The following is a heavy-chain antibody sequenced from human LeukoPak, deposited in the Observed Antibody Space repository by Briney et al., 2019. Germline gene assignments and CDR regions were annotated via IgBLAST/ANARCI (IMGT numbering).Heavy chain of an antibody. CDR1: GYTFTGYY. CDR2: INPNSGGT. CDR3: AKVREVGTNIEVVVVDISGAFDM. Sequence: ASVKVSCKASGYTFTGYYMHWVRQAPGQGLEWMGWINPNSGGTNYAQKFQGRVTLTRDTSISTSYMELSSLRSDDTAVYFCAKVREVGTNIEVVVVDISGAFDMWGQGTKVTVSS. J-gene: IGHJ3*02. D-gene: IGHD2-15*01. V-gene: IGHV1-2*02.